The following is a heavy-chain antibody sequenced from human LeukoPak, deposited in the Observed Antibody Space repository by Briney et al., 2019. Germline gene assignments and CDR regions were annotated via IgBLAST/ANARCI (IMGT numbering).Heavy chain of an antibody. D-gene: IGHD3-10*01. CDR3: ATWPGAWYGEDY. J-gene: IGHJ4*02. Sequence: GGSLRLSCAASGFTFSKAWMSWVRQAPGKGLEWVGRIKIKNDGGAIDYAAPVKGRFTISRDNSQNTMYLQMNGLRAEDTAVYYCATWPGAWYGEDYWGQGTLVTVSS. CDR2: IKIKNDGGAI. V-gene: IGHV3-15*01. CDR1: GFTFSKAW.